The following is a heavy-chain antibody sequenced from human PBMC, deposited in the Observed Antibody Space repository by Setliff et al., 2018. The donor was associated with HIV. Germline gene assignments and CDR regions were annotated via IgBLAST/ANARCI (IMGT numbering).Heavy chain of an antibody. J-gene: IGHJ4*02. CDR2: IKSKTDGATT. CDR1: GFTFSNAW. D-gene: IGHD3-10*01. V-gene: IGHV3-15*01. CDR3: TLGGSGSFDY. Sequence: GGSLRLSCAASGFTFSNAWMSWVRQAPGKGLEWVGLIKSKTDGATTDYAAPVKGRFTISRDDSKNTLYLQMNSLKTEDTAVYYCTLGGSGSFDYWGQGTLVTVSS.